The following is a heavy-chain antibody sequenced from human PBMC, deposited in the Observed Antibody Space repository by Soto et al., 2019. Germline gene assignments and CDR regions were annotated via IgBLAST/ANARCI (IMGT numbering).Heavy chain of an antibody. D-gene: IGHD1-26*01. CDR2: ISGSGGST. V-gene: IGHV3-23*01. CDR3: AKDSGSFTPATFDI. CDR1: GYTFTSYA. Sequence: PGGSLRLSCAASGYTFTSYAMSWVRQAPGKGLEWVSEISGSGGSTYYADSVKGRFTISRDNSNNTLYLHMNSLRAYHTPLYYCAKDSGSFTPATFDIWGQETMVT. J-gene: IGHJ3*02.